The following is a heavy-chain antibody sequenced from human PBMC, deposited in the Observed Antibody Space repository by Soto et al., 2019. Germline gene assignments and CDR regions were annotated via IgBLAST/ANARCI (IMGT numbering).Heavy chain of an antibody. V-gene: IGHV1-46*03. CDR1: GYTFTSYY. D-gene: IGHD3-10*01. CDR2: INPSGGST. J-gene: IGHJ4*02. Sequence: QVQLVQSGAEVKKPGASVKVSCKASGYTFTSYYMHWVRQAPGQGLEWMGIINPSGGSTSYAQKFQGRVTMTRDTSTSTGYMELSSLRSEDTAVYYCARDGYGSGSQNPCFDYWGQGTLVTVSS. CDR3: ARDGYGSGSQNPCFDY.